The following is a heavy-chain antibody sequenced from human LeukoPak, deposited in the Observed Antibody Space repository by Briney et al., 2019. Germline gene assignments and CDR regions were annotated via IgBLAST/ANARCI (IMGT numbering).Heavy chain of an antibody. CDR2: IRPNSGGT. CDR1: GYTFGAYY. V-gene: IGHV1-2*02. CDR3: ARDRYSSGWSPGGIDY. Sequence: ASVKVSCKASGYTFGAYYMYWVRQAPGQGLEWMGWIRPNSGGTNYTQKFQGRVTMTRDTSINTAYMELSRLTSDDTAVYYCARDRYSSGWSPGGIDYWGQGTLVTVSS. J-gene: IGHJ4*02. D-gene: IGHD6-19*01.